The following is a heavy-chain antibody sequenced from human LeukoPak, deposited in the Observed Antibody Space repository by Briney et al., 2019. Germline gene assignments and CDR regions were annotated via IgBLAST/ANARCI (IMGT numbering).Heavy chain of an antibody. CDR3: AKDGGLWVSAHWGDS. J-gene: IGHJ4*02. CDR1: GFTFSSYT. CDR2: ITTGGPNT. V-gene: IGHV3-23*01. Sequence: VGSLRLSCTASGFTFSSYTMSWVRQAPGKGLKWVSAITTGGPNTYYADSVKGRFTVSRDDSKNTLYLQMNSLRAEDTAVYYCAKDGGLWVSAHWGDSWGRGTLVTVSS. D-gene: IGHD7-27*01.